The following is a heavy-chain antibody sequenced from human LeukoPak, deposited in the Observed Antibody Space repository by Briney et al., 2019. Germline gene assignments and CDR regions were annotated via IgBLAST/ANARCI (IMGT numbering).Heavy chain of an antibody. J-gene: IGHJ4*02. Sequence: ASVKVSCKASGYTFTSYGISWVRQAPGQGLEWMGWISAYNGNTYYAQKLQGRVTMTSDTSITTFYMELSRLTSDDTAVYYCARGGFHHGFDFWGQGTVVTVSS. D-gene: IGHD2-8*01. V-gene: IGHV1-18*01. CDR2: ISAYNGNT. CDR3: ARGGFHHGFDF. CDR1: GYTFTSYG.